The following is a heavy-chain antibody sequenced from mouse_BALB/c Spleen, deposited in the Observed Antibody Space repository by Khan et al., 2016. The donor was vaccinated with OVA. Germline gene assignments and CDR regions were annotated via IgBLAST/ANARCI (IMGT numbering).Heavy chain of an antibody. CDR3: AREIYYDYAYYYAMDY. Sequence: VKLLESGPGLVAPSQSLSITCTVSGFSLTGYGVNWVRQPPGKGLEWLGMLWGDGSTDYNSALKSRLSISKDNSKSQVFLKMNSLHTDDTARYYCAREIYYDYAYYYAMDYWGQGTSVTVSS. V-gene: IGHV2-6-7*01. CDR1: GFSLTGYG. CDR2: LWGDGST. J-gene: IGHJ4*01. D-gene: IGHD2-4*01.